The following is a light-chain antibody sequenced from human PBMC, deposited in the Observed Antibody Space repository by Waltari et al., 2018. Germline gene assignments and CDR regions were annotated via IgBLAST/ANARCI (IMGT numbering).Light chain of an antibody. J-gene: IGKJ4*01. CDR3: QQSHNWPLT. CDR1: HSVNTN. Sequence: EIVMTQSPATLSVSPGQRATLSCRASHSVNTNLAWYQQKPGQAPRLLIYGASTRATGIPARFSGSGSETEFTLTITSLQSEDFAVYYCQQSHNWPLTFGGGTKVDFK. V-gene: IGKV3-15*01. CDR2: GAS.